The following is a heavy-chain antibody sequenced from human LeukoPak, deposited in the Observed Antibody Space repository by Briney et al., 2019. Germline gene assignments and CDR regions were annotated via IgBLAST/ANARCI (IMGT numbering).Heavy chain of an antibody. D-gene: IGHD1-20*01. CDR2: ISGTDFTT. CDR1: GFTLSTYA. Sequence: GGSLRLSCAASGFTLSTYAMHWVRQAPGKGLEWVAYISGTDFTTYYADSVKGRFTISSDSSKNTLFLQMNSLRAEDTATYYCAKDGYNWIAFDDWGQGTLVTVSS. V-gene: IGHV3-23*01. CDR3: AKDGYNWIAFDD. J-gene: IGHJ4*02.